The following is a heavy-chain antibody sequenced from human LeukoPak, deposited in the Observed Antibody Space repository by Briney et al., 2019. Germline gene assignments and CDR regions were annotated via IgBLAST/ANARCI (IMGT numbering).Heavy chain of an antibody. V-gene: IGHV3-21*01. CDR2: ISSTGSYI. Sequence: GGSLRLSCAASGFTFTSYSMNWVRQAPGKGLEWVSSISSTGSYIYYADSAKGRFTISRDNAKNSLSLQMNSLRAEDTAVYYCARDDLKDRDTAMVPFDHWGQGTLVTVSS. D-gene: IGHD5-18*01. J-gene: IGHJ4*02. CDR1: GFTFTSYS. CDR3: ARDDLKDRDTAMVPFDH.